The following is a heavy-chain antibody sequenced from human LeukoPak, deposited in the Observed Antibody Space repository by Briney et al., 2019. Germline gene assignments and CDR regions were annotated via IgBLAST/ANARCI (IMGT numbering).Heavy chain of an antibody. V-gene: IGHV3-21*01. CDR3: ASTPPPVYVRGSYRLDAFDI. D-gene: IGHD3-16*02. CDR1: GFTFSSYS. J-gene: IGHJ3*02. Sequence: PGGSLRLSCAASGFTFSSYSMNWVRQAPGKGLEWVSSISSSSSYIYYADSVKGRFTISRDNAKNPLYLQMNSLRAEDTAVYYCASTPPPVYVRGSYRLDAFDIWGQGTMVTVSS. CDR2: ISSSSSYI.